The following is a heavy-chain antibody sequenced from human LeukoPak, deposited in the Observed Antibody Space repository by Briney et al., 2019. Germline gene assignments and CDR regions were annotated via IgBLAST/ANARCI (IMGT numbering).Heavy chain of an antibody. Sequence: GGSLRLSCAASGFTFSTYPLHWVRQAPGKGLEWVAHIKQGGSDKYYVDSVKGRFTVYRDNAKNSLYLQMNSLRAEDTAVYYCATHPGDYWYGYLQLWGQGTLVTVSS. CDR3: ATHPGDYWYGYLQL. CDR2: IKQGGSDK. V-gene: IGHV3-7*01. D-gene: IGHD7-27*01. J-gene: IGHJ4*02. CDR1: GFTFSTYP.